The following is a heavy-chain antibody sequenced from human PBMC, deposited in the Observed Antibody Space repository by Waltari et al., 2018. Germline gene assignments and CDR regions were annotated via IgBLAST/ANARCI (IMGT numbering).Heavy chain of an antibody. CDR2: ISTSSSYI. J-gene: IGHJ4*02. CDR1: GFTFSSYS. CDR3: ATVWDTAMAPPRNY. D-gene: IGHD5-18*01. Sequence: EVQLVESGGGLVKPGGSLRLSCVASGFTFSSYSMNWVRQAPGKGLEWVSSISTSSSYISYADSVKGRFTISRDNAKNSLYLQMNSLRAEDTAVYYCATVWDTAMAPPRNYWGQGTLVTVSS. V-gene: IGHV3-21*01.